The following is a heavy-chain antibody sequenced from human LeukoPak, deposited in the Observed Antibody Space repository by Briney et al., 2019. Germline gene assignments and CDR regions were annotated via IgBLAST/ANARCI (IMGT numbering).Heavy chain of an antibody. D-gene: IGHD6-19*01. CDR1: GVSSSSSY. Sequence: SETLSLTCTVSGVSSSSSYWSWIRQPPGKGLEWIGYIFYTGDSNHNPSFKSRVSISLDTSKDQISLKLSSVTAADTAVYYCARQSSGWYNWFDPWGQGTLVTVSS. V-gene: IGHV4-59*08. CDR3: ARQSSGWYNWFDP. CDR2: IFYTGDS. J-gene: IGHJ5*02.